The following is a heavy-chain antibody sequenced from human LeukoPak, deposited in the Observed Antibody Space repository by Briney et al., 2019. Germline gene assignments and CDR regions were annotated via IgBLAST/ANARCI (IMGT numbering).Heavy chain of an antibody. CDR2: VDYSGST. CDR3: AMQVGIYGDYNNWFDP. CDR1: GAPLNNYY. D-gene: IGHD4-17*01. Sequence: PSETLSLTCTVSGAPLNNYYWNWVRQPPGKELEWNGNVDYSGSTRYNPSLKSRATMSLDSSKNQFSLRLTSVTAADMAVYYCAMQVGIYGDYNNWFDPWGQGARVTVSS. J-gene: IGHJ5*02. V-gene: IGHV4-59*08.